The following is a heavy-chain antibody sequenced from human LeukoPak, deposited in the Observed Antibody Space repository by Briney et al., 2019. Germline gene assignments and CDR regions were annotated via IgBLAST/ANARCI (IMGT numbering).Heavy chain of an antibody. CDR3: TRGFDHAKSGY. CDR1: GGSFSGYY. CDR2: IHFSGTI. D-gene: IGHD1-14*01. J-gene: IGHJ4*02. Sequence: SETLSLACAVYGGSFSGYYWSWIRQPPGKGLDWLGMIHFSGTIYNNPSLMSRVTISVDTSKNQFSLKLTSVTAADTAVYYCTRGFDHAKSGYWGQGTLVTVSS. V-gene: IGHV4-34*01.